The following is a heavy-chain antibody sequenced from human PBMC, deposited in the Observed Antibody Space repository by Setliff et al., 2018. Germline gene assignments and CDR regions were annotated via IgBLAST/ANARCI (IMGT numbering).Heavy chain of an antibody. CDR2: VNPNSGGT. CDR3: ARSRDGGNSSGYSGPFDI. D-gene: IGHD3-22*01. J-gene: IGHJ3*02. CDR1: GYTFTGYY. Sequence: ASVKASCKASGYTFTGYYMHWVRQAPGQGLEWMGWVNPNSGGTNYAQKFQGWVTMTRDTSISTAYMELSRLRSDDTAVYYCARSRDGGNSSGYSGPFDIWGQGTVVTVSS. V-gene: IGHV1-2*04.